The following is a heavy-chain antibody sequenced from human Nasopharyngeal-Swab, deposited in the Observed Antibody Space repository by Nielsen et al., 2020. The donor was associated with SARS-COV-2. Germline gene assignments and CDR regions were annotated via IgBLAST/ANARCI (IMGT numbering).Heavy chain of an antibody. D-gene: IGHD3-3*01. CDR1: GFTFSSYE. CDR2: ISSSGSTI. CDR3: ARALDSSITIFGVVTRYGMDV. V-gene: IGHV3-48*03. Sequence: GESLKISCAASGFTFSSYEMNWVRQAPGKGPEWVSYISSSGSTIYYADSVKGRFTISRDNAKNSLNLQMNSLRAEDTAVYYCARALDSSITIFGVVTRYGMDVWGQGTTVTISS. J-gene: IGHJ6*02.